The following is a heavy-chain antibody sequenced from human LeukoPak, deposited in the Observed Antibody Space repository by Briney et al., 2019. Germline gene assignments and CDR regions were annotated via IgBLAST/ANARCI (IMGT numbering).Heavy chain of an antibody. CDR3: ARDPGGSGSYYNLGDE. J-gene: IGHJ4*02. V-gene: IGHV1-3*01. Sequence: GASVKVSCKASGYTFTTYTMHWVRQAPGQRLEWMGWINAGNGNTKYSQKLQGRVTITRDTSASTAYMDLSSLRSEDTAVYYCARDPGGSGSYYNLGDEWGQGTLVTVSS. CDR2: INAGNGNT. D-gene: IGHD3-10*01. CDR1: GYTFTTYT.